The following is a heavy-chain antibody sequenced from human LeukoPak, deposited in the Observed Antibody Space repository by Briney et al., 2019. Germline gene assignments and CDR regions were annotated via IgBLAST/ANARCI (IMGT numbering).Heavy chain of an antibody. CDR1: RFTFSSHA. J-gene: IGHJ4*02. Sequence: GGALRLSCAPSRFTFSSHALSWLRQAPGKGLEWVSSLSGSGYNTYYADSVKGRFTISRDNSKNTVYLQMNSLRAEDTAVYYCAKDPYGTRYFDYWGQGTLVTVSS. CDR3: AKDPYGTRYFDY. D-gene: IGHD2-2*01. V-gene: IGHV3-23*01. CDR2: LSGSGYNT.